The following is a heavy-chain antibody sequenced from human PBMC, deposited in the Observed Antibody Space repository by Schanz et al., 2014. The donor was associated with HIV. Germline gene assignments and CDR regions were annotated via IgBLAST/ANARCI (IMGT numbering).Heavy chain of an antibody. D-gene: IGHD6-13*01. Sequence: QEHLVESGGGSVKPGGSLRLSCAASGFSLGDYYMSWIRQAPGKGLEWISYITNSGNRMNYADSVKGRFTTSRDNAKNSLYLQMNTLRADDTAVYYCARDSPVAAGTLDYWGQGTLVTVSS. CDR2: ITNSGNRM. V-gene: IGHV3-11*01. CDR3: ARDSPVAAGTLDY. J-gene: IGHJ4*02. CDR1: GFSLGDYY.